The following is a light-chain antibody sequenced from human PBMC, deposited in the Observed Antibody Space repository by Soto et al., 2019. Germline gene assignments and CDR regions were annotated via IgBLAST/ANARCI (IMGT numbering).Light chain of an antibody. Sequence: EIVLTQSPATLSLSPGERATLSCRASQNISGYLAWYRQKPGQAPRLLIYAASNRATGIPDRFSGSGSGTDFTLTISRLETEDFAVFYCQQYGTSEIIFGQGTRLEIK. V-gene: IGKV3-11*01. CDR2: AAS. J-gene: IGKJ5*01. CDR3: QQYGTSEII. CDR1: QNISGY.